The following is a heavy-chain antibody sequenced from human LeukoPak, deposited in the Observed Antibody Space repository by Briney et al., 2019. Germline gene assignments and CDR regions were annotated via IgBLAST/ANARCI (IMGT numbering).Heavy chain of an antibody. CDR2: IKSKIDGGTI. J-gene: IGHJ5*02. Sequence: GGSLRLSCAASAFTFSNAWMNWVRQAPGKGLEWVGRIKSKIDGGTIDYAAPVKGRFTISRDNSRNTLGLQMNSLRVEDTAVYYCVRERFNNDYEAWGQGILVTVSS. D-gene: IGHD3-22*01. V-gene: IGHV3-15*01. CDR1: AFTFSNAW. CDR3: VRERFNNDYEA.